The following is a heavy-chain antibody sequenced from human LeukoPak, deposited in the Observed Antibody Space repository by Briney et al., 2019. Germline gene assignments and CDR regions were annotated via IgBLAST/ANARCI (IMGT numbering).Heavy chain of an antibody. CDR1: GGSFSGYY. CDR3: AREGRRGSYCSGGGCYFGY. V-gene: IGHV4-34*01. CDR2: INHSGST. D-gene: IGHD2-15*01. Sequence: SETLSLTCAVYGGSFSGYYWSWIRQPPGKGLEWIGEINHSGSTNYNPSLKSRVTISVDTSKNQFSLKLSSVTAADTAVYYCAREGRRGSYCSGGGCYFGYWGQGTLVTVSS. J-gene: IGHJ4*02.